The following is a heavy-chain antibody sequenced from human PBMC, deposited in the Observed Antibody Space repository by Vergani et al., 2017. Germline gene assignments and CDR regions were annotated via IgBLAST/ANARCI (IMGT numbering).Heavy chain of an antibody. CDR2: IYYSENK. V-gene: IGHV4-39*07. J-gene: IGHJ6*03. CDR3: ARASLRALVGYYYYMDV. CDR1: GGSITFGAFY. D-gene: IGHD3-16*02. Sequence: QLQLQESGPGLVKPSKTLSLTCTVSGGSITFGAFYWGWIRQSPGKGLEWIGSIYYSENKFYNPSLESRVTLSIATTKNQFSLWVNSVTAADTAVYFCARASLRALVGYYYYMDVWGKGKTVVVSS.